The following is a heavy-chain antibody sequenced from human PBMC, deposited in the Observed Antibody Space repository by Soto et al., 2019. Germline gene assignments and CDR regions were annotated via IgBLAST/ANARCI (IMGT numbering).Heavy chain of an antibody. Sequence: SETLSLTCTVSGDTSTSYYWGWIRQAPGKGLEWIGHIHNSGTSTHNPSLNGRVTISIDMSKKQFSLKLTSLTSADTAVYYCARDFYDRVGYTLFDSWSQGTLVTVSS. CDR1: GDTSTSYY. CDR2: IHNSGTS. CDR3: ARDFYDRVGYTLFDS. V-gene: IGHV4-59*01. J-gene: IGHJ5*01. D-gene: IGHD3-22*01.